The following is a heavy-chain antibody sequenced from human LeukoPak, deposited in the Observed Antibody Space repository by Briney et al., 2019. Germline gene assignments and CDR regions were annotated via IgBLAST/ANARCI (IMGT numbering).Heavy chain of an antibody. CDR1: EYSFTSYW. J-gene: IGHJ6*03. D-gene: IGHD2-15*01. Sequence: GESLKISFKGSEYSFTSYWIGWVRQMPGKGLGWMGIIYPGDSDTRYSPSFQGQVTISADKSISTAYLQWNSLKASDTAMYYCARRVRGGLSPYYMDVWGKGTTVTVSS. CDR3: ARRVRGGLSPYYMDV. CDR2: IYPGDSDT. V-gene: IGHV5-51*01.